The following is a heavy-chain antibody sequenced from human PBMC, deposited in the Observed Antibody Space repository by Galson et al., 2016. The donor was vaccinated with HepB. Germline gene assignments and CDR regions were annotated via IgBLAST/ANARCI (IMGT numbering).Heavy chain of an antibody. CDR1: GFTFNDYA. CDR3: AGYGGNSV. CDR2: IRSTGGNT. Sequence: SLRLSCAASGFTFNDYAMHWVRQAPGKGLEYVSAIRSTGGNTYYADSVEGRFTISRDNARNTVYLQMNSLRTEDTAVYYCAGYGGNSVWGQGTLVTVSS. J-gene: IGHJ4*02. D-gene: IGHD4-23*01. V-gene: IGHV3-64*04.